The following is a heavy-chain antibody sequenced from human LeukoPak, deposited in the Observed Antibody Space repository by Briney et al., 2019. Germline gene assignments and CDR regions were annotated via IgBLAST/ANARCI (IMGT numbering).Heavy chain of an antibody. D-gene: IGHD2-15*01. CDR1: GASISSGDYS. Sequence: SQTLSLTCAVSGASISSGDYSWSWLRQPPGKGLESIGYIYHSGSTYYNPSLKSRVTISVDRSKNQFSLKLSSVTAADTAVYYCARAGSCSGGSCYFWFDPWGQGTLVTVSS. V-gene: IGHV4-30-2*01. J-gene: IGHJ5*02. CDR2: IYHSGST. CDR3: ARAGSCSGGSCYFWFDP.